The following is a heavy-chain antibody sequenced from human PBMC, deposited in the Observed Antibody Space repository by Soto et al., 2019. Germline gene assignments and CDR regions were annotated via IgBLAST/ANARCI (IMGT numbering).Heavy chain of an antibody. CDR1: GYAFNSYI. Sequence: QIQLVQSGAEVKKPGASVKVSCKASGYAFNSYIVSWVRQAPGQGLEWMGWISPYNSDTTYAQKLQGRVTMTIDTSTTTAHMELRSLTSADTAVYYCARGGAHLYGMDVWGQGTTVTVSS. D-gene: IGHD3-16*01. J-gene: IGHJ6*02. V-gene: IGHV1-18*01. CDR2: ISPYNSDT. CDR3: ARGGAHLYGMDV.